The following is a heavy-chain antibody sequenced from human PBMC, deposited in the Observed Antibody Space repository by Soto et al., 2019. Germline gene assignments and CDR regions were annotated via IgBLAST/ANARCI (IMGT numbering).Heavy chain of an antibody. J-gene: IGHJ4*02. CDR3: ARRDCSGGSCYSNFDY. D-gene: IGHD2-15*01. CDR2: IYPGDSDT. V-gene: IGHV5-51*01. CDR1: GYSFTSYW. Sequence: PGESLKISCNGSGYSFTSYWIGWVRQMPGKGLEWMGIIYPGDSDTRYSPSFQGQVTISADKSISTAYLQWSSLKASHTAMYYCARRDCSGGSCYSNFDYWGQGTLVTVSS.